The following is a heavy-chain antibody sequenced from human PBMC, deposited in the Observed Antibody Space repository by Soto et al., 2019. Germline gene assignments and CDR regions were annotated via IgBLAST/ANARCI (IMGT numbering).Heavy chain of an antibody. D-gene: IGHD4-17*01. Sequence: EVQLVESGGGLVQPGRSLRLSCAASGFTVDDYAMHWVRQAPGKGLEWVSGISWNSGTIDYADSVKGRFTISRDNAKSSLFLQMNSLRPDDTALYYCAKDMKWGGMTTIHYFDSWGQGTLVTVSS. J-gene: IGHJ4*02. V-gene: IGHV3-9*01. CDR2: ISWNSGTI. CDR3: AKDMKWGGMTTIHYFDS. CDR1: GFTVDDYA.